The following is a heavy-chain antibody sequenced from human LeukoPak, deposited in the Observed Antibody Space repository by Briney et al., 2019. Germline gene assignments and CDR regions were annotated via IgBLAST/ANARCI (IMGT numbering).Heavy chain of an antibody. CDR2: FDPEDGET. J-gene: IGHJ4*02. V-gene: IGHV1-24*01. CDR3: ASTSGRGYSYGN. Sequence: ASVKVSFKFSGYTLTELSMHWVRQAPGKGLEWMGGFDPEDGETIYAQKFQGRVTMTEDTSTDTAYMELSSLRSEDTAVYYCASTSGRGYSYGNWGQGTRVTVSS. D-gene: IGHD5-18*01. CDR1: GYTLTELS.